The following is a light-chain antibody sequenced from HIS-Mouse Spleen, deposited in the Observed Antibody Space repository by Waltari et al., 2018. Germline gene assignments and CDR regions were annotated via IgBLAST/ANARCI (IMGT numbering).Light chain of an antibody. CDR3: YSTDSSGNHRV. Sequence: SYELTQPPSVSVSPGQTARITCSGDALPKKYAYWYQQKSGQAPVLVIYEDSKRPSGIPEGFSGSRLGKMATLTISGAQVEDEADYYCYSTDSSGNHRVFGGGTKLTVL. J-gene: IGLJ2*01. CDR2: EDS. CDR1: ALPKKY. V-gene: IGLV3-10*01.